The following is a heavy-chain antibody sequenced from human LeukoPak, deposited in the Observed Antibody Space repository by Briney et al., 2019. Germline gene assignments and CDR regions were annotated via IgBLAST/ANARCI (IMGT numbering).Heavy chain of an antibody. CDR3: ARDRGRRIFGVVNYYYYMDV. CDR1: GYTFTSYY. Sequence: ASVKVSCKASGYTFTSYYMHWVRQAPGQGLEWMGIINPSGGSTSYAQKFQGRVTMTGDTSTSTVYMDLSSLRSEDTAVYYYARDRGRRIFGVVNYYYYMDVWGKGTTVTVSS. CDR2: INPSGGST. J-gene: IGHJ6*03. V-gene: IGHV1-46*03. D-gene: IGHD3-3*02.